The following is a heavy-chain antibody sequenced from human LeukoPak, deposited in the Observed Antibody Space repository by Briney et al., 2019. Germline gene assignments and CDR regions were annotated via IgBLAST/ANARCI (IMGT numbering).Heavy chain of an antibody. CDR3: AKDRGASGPAAFDI. D-gene: IGHD3-10*01. CDR1: GFTFSSYG. CDR2: IRYDGSNK. J-gene: IGHJ3*02. Sequence: GGSLRPSCAASGFTFSSYGMHWVRLAPGKGLEWVAFIRYDGSNKYYADSVKGRFTISRDNSKNTLYLQMNSLRAEDTAVYYCAKDRGASGPAAFDIWGQGTMVTVSS. V-gene: IGHV3-30*02.